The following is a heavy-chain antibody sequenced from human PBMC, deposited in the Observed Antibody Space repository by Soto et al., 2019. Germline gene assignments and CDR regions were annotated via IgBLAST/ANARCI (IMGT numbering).Heavy chain of an antibody. Sequence: ASVKVSCKASGYTFTSYGISWVRQAPGQGLEWMGWISAYNGNTNYAQKLQGRVTMTTDTSTSTAYMELRSLRSDDTAVYYCARDGIPYYDSSGYYYWDSYFDSWGQGTQVTVSS. D-gene: IGHD3-22*01. J-gene: IGHJ4*02. V-gene: IGHV1-18*01. CDR2: ISAYNGNT. CDR1: GYTFTSYG. CDR3: ARDGIPYYDSSGYYYWDSYFDS.